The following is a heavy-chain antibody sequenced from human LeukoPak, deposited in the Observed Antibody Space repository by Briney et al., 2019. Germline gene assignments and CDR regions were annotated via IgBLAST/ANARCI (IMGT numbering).Heavy chain of an antibody. CDR3: AKNRWGSVATPDS. V-gene: IGHV3-30*02. CDR2: IRYDGSNT. J-gene: IGHJ4*02. CDR1: GFTFSSYS. D-gene: IGHD5-12*01. Sequence: GGSLRLSCAASGFTFSSYSMNWVRLAPGKGLEWVTFIRYDGSNTYAESVKGRFTISRDNSKNTVYLQMNSLAIEDTAIYYCAKNRWGSVATPDSWGQGTVVTASS.